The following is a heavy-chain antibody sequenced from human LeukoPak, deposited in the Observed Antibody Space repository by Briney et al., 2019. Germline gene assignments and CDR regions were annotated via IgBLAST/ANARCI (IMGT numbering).Heavy chain of an antibody. CDR2: IYYSGST. V-gene: IGHV4-39*07. Sequence: SETLSLTCTVSGGSISSSSYYWGWIRQPPGKGLEWIGSIYYSGSTYYNPSLKSRVTISIDTSKNQFSLRLSSVTAADTAVYYCARGAAGYSYGWGQGTLVTVSS. D-gene: IGHD5-18*01. CDR1: GGSISSSSYY. CDR3: ARGAAGYSYG. J-gene: IGHJ4*02.